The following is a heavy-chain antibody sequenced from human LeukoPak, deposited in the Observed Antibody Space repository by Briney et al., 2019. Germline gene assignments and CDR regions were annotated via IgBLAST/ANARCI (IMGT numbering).Heavy chain of an antibody. D-gene: IGHD3-22*01. J-gene: IGHJ4*02. V-gene: IGHV4-59*01. Sequence: PSETLSLTCTVSGGSISSYYWSWIRQPPGKGLEWIGYIYYSGSINYNPSLKSRVTISVDTSKNQFSLKLSSVTAADTAVYYCARESSSSGYYGPYYFDYWGQGTLATVSS. CDR1: GGSISSYY. CDR3: ARESSSSGYYGPYYFDY. CDR2: IYYSGSI.